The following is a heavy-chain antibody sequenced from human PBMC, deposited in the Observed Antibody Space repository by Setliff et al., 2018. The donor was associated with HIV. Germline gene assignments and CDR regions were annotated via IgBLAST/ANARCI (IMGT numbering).Heavy chain of an antibody. Sequence: PSETLSLTCTVSGGSISSSSYYWGWIRQPPGKGLEWIGTIYYSGSTHYNPSLKSRVTMSVDTSKNQFSLKLRSVTAADTAVYYCARVIYSYYDSTGYSCYFDYWGQGTLVTVSS. V-gene: IGHV4-39*07. CDR3: ARVIYSYYDSTGYSCYFDY. D-gene: IGHD3-22*01. J-gene: IGHJ4*02. CDR1: GGSISSSSYY. CDR2: IYYSGST.